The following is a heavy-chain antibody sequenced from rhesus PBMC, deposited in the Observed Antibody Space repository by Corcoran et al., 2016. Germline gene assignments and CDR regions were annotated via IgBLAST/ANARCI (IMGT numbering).Heavy chain of an antibody. J-gene: IGHJ6*01. V-gene: IGHV4-147*01. CDR1: GGSISSNY. CDR2: IYGGSGIT. Sequence: QVQLQESGPGLVKPSETLSLTCAVSGGSISSNYWNWIRQPPGKGLEWIGRIYGGSGITSYNPSLTSRVTISTDTSKNQFSLKLSSVTAADTAVYYCASAYGLDSWGQGVVVTVSS. CDR3: ASAYGLDS.